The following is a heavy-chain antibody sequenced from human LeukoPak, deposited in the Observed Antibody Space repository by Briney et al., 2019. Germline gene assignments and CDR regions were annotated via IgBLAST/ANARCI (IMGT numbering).Heavy chain of an antibody. V-gene: IGHV4-39*07. J-gene: IGHJ3*02. CDR1: GGSISSSPYY. D-gene: IGHD6-19*01. CDR2: IYYSGTT. Sequence: SETLSLTCTVSGGSISSSPYYWGRIRQPPGKGLEWIGSIYYSGTTHYSPSLESRVTISVDTSKNQFSLKLSSVTAADTAVYYCARDGSSGWFLRSSHDAFDIWGQGTMVTVSS. CDR3: ARDGSSGWFLRSSHDAFDI.